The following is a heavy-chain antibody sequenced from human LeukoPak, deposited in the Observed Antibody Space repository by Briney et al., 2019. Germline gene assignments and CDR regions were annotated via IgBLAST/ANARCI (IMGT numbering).Heavy chain of an antibody. Sequence: GGSLRLSCAASGFTFSNYWMNWVRQVPGKGLVWVSRINGDGTSTSYADSVKGRFTISRDNAKNTLYLQMNSLRAEDTAVYYCARVGGNWGSPFDYWGQGTLVTVSS. J-gene: IGHJ4*02. D-gene: IGHD7-27*01. CDR3: ARVGGNWGSPFDY. CDR1: GFTFSNYW. CDR2: INGDGTST. V-gene: IGHV3-74*01.